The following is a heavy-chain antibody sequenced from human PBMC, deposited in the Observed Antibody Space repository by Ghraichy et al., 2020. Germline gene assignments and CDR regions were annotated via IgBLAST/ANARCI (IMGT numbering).Heavy chain of an antibody. Sequence: GSLRLSCAVYGGSFSGYYWSWIRQPPGKGLEWIGEINHSGSTNYNPSLKSRVTISVDTSKNQFSLKLSSVTAADTAVYYCARGLRLPFDYWGQGTLVTVSS. V-gene: IGHV4-34*01. CDR1: GGSFSGYY. CDR3: ARGLRLPFDY. J-gene: IGHJ4*02. CDR2: INHSGST. D-gene: IGHD5-18*01.